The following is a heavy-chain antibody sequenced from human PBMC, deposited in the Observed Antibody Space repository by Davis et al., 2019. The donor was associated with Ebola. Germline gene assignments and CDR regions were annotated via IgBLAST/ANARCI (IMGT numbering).Heavy chain of an antibody. Sequence: PGGSLRLSCAASGFSFSSYWMSWVRQAPGKGLEWVANINQDGSQINYVDSVRGRFTISRDNAKNALYLQMNSLRVEDTAVYYCATSPSRRPDWFDSWGQGTLVTVSS. J-gene: IGHJ5*01. V-gene: IGHV3-7*01. CDR3: ATSPSRRPDWFDS. CDR1: GFSFSSYW. D-gene: IGHD2-2*01. CDR2: INQDGSQI.